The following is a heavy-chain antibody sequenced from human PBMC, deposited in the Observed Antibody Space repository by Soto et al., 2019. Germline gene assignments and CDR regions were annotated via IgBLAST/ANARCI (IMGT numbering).Heavy chain of an antibody. J-gene: IGHJ4*02. V-gene: IGHV4-39*01. Sequence: SETLSLTCTVSGGSIRSSSYYWAWIRQPPGKGLEWIGSIFYSGTTYYNPSLKSRVTISIDTSKSQFSLKLSSVSAADTATYYCAHSPCSGGTCYLWDYWGQGTLVTVSS. CDR1: GGSIRSSSYY. D-gene: IGHD2-15*01. CDR3: AHSPCSGGTCYLWDY. CDR2: IFYSGTT.